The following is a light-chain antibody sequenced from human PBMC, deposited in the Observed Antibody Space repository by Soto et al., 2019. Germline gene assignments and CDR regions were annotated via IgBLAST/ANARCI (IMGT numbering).Light chain of an antibody. J-gene: IGLJ2*01. Sequence: QSALTQPPSASASLGASVTLTCTLSSGYSNYKVDWYQQRPGKGPRFVMRVGTGGIVGSKGDGIPDRFSVLGSGLNRYLTIKNIQEEDESDYHCGADHGSGSNQGVVFGGGTKVTVL. CDR1: SGYSNYK. CDR2: VGTGGIVG. CDR3: GADHGSGSNQGVV. V-gene: IGLV9-49*01.